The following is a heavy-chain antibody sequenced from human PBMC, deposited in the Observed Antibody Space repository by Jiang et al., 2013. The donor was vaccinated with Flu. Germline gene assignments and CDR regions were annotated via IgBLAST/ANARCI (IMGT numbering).Heavy chain of an antibody. Sequence: LLKPSETLSLTCAVYGGSFSGYYWSWIRQPPGKGLEWIGEINHSGSTNYNPSLKSRVTISVDTSKNQFSLKLSSVTAADTAVYYCASSPPIVGALRDYWGQGTLVTVSS. J-gene: IGHJ4*02. CDR1: GGSFSGYY. V-gene: IGHV4-34*01. D-gene: IGHD1-26*01. CDR2: INHSGST. CDR3: ASSPPIVGALRDY.